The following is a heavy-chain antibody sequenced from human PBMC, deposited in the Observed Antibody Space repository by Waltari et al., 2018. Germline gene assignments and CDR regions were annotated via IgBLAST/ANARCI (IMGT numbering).Heavy chain of an antibody. CDR2: IYYSGST. CDR1: GGSIRSYY. V-gene: IGHV4-59*01. J-gene: IGHJ3*02. CDR3: ARDDYYDSSGPGAFDI. Sequence: QVQLQESGPGLVKPSETLSLTCTVSGGSIRSYYWSWIRQPPGKGLEWIGYIYYSGSTNYNPSLKSRVTISVDTSKNQFSLKLSSVTAADTAVYYCARDDYYDSSGPGAFDIWGQGTMVTVSS. D-gene: IGHD3-22*01.